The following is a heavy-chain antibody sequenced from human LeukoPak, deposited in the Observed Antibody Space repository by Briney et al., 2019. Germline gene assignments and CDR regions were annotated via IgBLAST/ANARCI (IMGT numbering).Heavy chain of an antibody. J-gene: IGHJ4*02. CDR2: INPNSGGT. Sequence: ASVKVSCKASGYTFTGYYMHWVRQAPGQGLEWMGWINPNSGGTNYAQKFQGRVTMTRDTSISTAYMELSRLRSDDTAVYYRARVRVAAAVSFDYWGQGTLVTVSS. D-gene: IGHD6-13*01. V-gene: IGHV1-2*02. CDR3: ARVRVAAAVSFDY. CDR1: GYTFTGYY.